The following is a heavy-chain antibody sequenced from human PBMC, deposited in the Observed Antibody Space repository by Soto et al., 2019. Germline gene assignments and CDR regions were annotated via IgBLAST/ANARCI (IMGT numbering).Heavy chain of an antibody. CDR3: ARTFDSSGYPKPLSY. CDR2: ISYDGSNK. Sequence: GGSLRLSCAASGFTFRSYAMHWVRQAPGKGLEWVAVISYDGSNKYYADSVKGRFTISRDNSKNTLYLQMNSLRAEDTAVYYCARTFDSSGYPKPLSYWGQGTLVTVSS. V-gene: IGHV3-30-3*01. J-gene: IGHJ4*02. CDR1: GFTFRSYA. D-gene: IGHD3-22*01.